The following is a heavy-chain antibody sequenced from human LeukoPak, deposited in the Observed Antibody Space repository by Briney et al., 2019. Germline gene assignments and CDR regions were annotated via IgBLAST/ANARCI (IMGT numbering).Heavy chain of an antibody. CDR2: INPNSGGT. V-gene: IGHV1-2*02. D-gene: IGHD3-10*01. CDR1: GYTFTWYY. J-gene: IGHJ6*02. Sequence: GASVKVSCKASGYTFTWYYMHWVGQAPGQGGEGMGWINPNSGGTNYAQKFQGRVTMTRDTSISTAYMELSRLRSDDTAVYYCASELVTMVRGEYYYYGMDVWGQGTTVTVSS. CDR3: ASELVTMVRGEYYYYGMDV.